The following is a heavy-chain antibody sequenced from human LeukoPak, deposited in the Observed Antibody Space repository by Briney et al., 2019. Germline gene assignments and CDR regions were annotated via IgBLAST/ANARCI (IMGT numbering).Heavy chain of an antibody. D-gene: IGHD3-22*01. CDR3: ARYPFDPKYYDSSGYYAASFDY. Sequence: SQTLSLTCTVSGGSISSGGYYWSWIRQPPGKGLEWIGYIYHSGSTYYNPSLKSRVTISVDRSKNQFSLKLSSVTAADTAVYYCARYPFDPKYYDSSGYYAASFDYWGQGTLVTVSS. CDR2: IYHSGST. J-gene: IGHJ4*02. CDR1: GGSISSGGYY. V-gene: IGHV4-30-2*01.